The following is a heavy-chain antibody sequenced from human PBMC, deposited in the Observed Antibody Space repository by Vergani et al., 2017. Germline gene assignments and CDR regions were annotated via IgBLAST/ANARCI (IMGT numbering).Heavy chain of an antibody. D-gene: IGHD3-10*01. CDR2: VSFRGDT. V-gene: IGHV4-59*02. Sequence: QVKPQESGPGLVKPSETLSLTCTVSGASVNSYYWSWIRQPPGKGLEWMGYVSFRGDTLYDPSVKGRMTISLNTSSNQFSLYLTSVTAADTAVYYCARSRIYYGAGSPDYWGQGTLVTVSS. CDR1: GASVNSYY. J-gene: IGHJ4*02. CDR3: ARSRIYYGAGSPDY.